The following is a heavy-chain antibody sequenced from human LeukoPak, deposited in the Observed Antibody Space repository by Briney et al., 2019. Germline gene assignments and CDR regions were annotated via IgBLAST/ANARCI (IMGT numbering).Heavy chain of an antibody. V-gene: IGHV3-30*02. CDR3: ARSLRVRGVPDYMDV. CDR1: ALTFSTHG. CDR2: IRYDGINT. J-gene: IGHJ6*03. D-gene: IGHD3-10*01. Sequence: GGSMTPSSAPAALTFSTHGMDWVRQAADKGLGWVAFIRYDGINTYYADSVKGRFTISRDNSKNTLYLQMNSLRAEDTAVYDCARSLRVRGVPDYMDVWGKGTTVIISS.